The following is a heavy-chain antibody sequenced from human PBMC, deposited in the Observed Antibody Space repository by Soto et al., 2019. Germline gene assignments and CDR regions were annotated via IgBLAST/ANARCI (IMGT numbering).Heavy chain of an antibody. CDR3: ARVPSPFDFYYAMDV. J-gene: IGHJ6*02. Sequence: QVQLRESGPGLVMPSQTLSLTCTVSGDSIGRGNKYWSWIRQAPGKCLEWIGYIFSSGTTYYNPSLKSRLTMSLDTSQNQFSLKLNSVTAADTAVYFCARVPSPFDFYYAMDVWGQGTTVTVSS. D-gene: IGHD3-16*01. V-gene: IGHV4-30-4*01. CDR1: GDSIGRGNKY. CDR2: IFSSGTT.